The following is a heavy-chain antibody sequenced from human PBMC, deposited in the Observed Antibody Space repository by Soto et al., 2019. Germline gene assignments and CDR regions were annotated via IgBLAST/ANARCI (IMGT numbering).Heavy chain of an antibody. Sequence: EVQLVESGGGVVRPGGSLRLSCAASGFTFDDYGMSWVRQAPGKGPEWVSGINWNGGSTGYADSVKGRFTISRDNAKNSLYLQMNSLRAEDTALYHCAREGPTVTTGMGAFDIWGQGTMVTVSS. J-gene: IGHJ3*02. D-gene: IGHD4-17*01. CDR1: GFTFDDYG. CDR3: AREGPTVTTGMGAFDI. V-gene: IGHV3-20*01. CDR2: INWNGGST.